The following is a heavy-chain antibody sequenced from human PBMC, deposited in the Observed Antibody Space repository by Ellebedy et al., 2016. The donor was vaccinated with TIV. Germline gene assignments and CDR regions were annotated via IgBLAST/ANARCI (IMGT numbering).Heavy chain of an antibody. CDR2: ISYDITSR. CDR3: AGGTGWIFDL. J-gene: IGHJ2*01. D-gene: IGHD6-19*01. CDR1: RFTFRDYG. Sequence: PGGSLRLSCAASRFTFRDYGMHWVRQAPGKGLEWVALISYDITSRSYADSVKGRFSISRDNAKNLLFLQMHSLRDDDTAMYYCAGGTGWIFDLWGRGTLVTVSS. V-gene: IGHV3-30*03.